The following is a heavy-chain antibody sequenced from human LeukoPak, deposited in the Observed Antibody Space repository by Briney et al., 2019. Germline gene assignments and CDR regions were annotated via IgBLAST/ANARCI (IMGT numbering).Heavy chain of an antibody. J-gene: IGHJ4*02. CDR2: INPNSGGT. CDR3: ARDPSYYYDSKEFYYFDY. V-gene: IGHV1-2*02. D-gene: IGHD3-22*01. Sequence: ASVKVSCKASGYTFTGYYMHWVRQAPGQGLEWMGWINPNSGGTNYAQKFQGRVTMTRDTSISTAYMELSRLRSDDTAVYYCARDPSYYYDSKEFYYFDYWGQGTLVTVSS. CDR1: GYTFTGYY.